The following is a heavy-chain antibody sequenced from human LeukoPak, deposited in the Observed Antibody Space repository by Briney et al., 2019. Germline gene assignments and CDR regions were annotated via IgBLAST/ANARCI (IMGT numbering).Heavy chain of an antibody. CDR1: GGSISSGGYY. CDR3: ARAYYYGSGSYGLDY. D-gene: IGHD3-10*01. Sequence: SQTLSLTCTVSGGSISSGGYYWSWIRQPPGKGLEWIGYIYSSGSTNYNPSLKSRLTISVDASKNQFSLKLTSVTAADTAVYYCARAYYYGSGSYGLDYWGQGTLVTVSS. J-gene: IGHJ4*02. CDR2: IYSSGST. V-gene: IGHV4-61*08.